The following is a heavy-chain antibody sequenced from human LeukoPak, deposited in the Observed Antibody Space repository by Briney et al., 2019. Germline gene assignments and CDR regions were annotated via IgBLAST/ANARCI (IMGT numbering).Heavy chain of an antibody. CDR3: ARGVDIAGGYFDY. D-gene: IGHD1-26*01. Sequence: SETLSLTSSVSGGSISSSDYYWSWIRQPPGKGLEWIGYIYYSGSTYYNPSLKSRVTISVDTSKNQFSLKLSSVTAADTAVYYCARGVDIAGGYFDYWGQGTLVTVSS. V-gene: IGHV4-30-4*08. CDR2: IYYSGST. CDR1: GGSISSSDYY. J-gene: IGHJ4*02.